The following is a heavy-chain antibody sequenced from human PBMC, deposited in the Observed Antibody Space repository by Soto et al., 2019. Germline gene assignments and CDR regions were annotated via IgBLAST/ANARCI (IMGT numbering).Heavy chain of an antibody. V-gene: IGHV1-46*01. J-gene: IGHJ6*02. CDR2: INPSDGST. Sequence: ASVKVSCKASGYPFTTYFIHWVRQAPGQGLEWMGIINPSDGSTIYAQKFQERVTITRDMSTSTAYMELSSLRSEDTAVYYCAAVSSGWYGGYYYYGMDVWGQGTTVTVSS. D-gene: IGHD6-19*01. CDR3: AAVSSGWYGGYYYYGMDV. CDR1: GYPFTTYF.